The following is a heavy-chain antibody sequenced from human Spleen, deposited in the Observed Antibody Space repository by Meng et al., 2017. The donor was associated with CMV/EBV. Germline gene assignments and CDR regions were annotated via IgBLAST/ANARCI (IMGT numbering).Heavy chain of an antibody. D-gene: IGHD2-21*01. CDR3: ARGPQVGLWFFDF. CDR1: GYTFTGYY. V-gene: IGHV1-2*02. J-gene: IGHJ4*02. CDR2: INSNSGAT. Sequence: ASVKVSCKASGYTFTGYYMYWVRQAPRQGLEWMGWINSNSGATNYAQKFQGRLTMTRDTSISTVYMELSRLTSDDTAVYFCARGPQVGLWFFDFWGQGTLVTVSS.